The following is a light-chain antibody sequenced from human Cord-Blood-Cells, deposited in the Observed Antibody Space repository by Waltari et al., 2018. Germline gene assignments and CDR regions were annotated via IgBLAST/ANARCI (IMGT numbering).Light chain of an antibody. CDR2: YDS. Sequence: SYVLTQPPSVSVAPGKTARITCGGNHIGSKSGHWYQQKPGQAPVLVIYYDSDRPSGIPERFSGSNSGNTATLTISRVEAGDEADYYCQVWDSSSDHWVFGGGTKLTVL. CDR1: HIGSKS. V-gene: IGLV3-21*04. J-gene: IGLJ3*02. CDR3: QVWDSSSDHWV.